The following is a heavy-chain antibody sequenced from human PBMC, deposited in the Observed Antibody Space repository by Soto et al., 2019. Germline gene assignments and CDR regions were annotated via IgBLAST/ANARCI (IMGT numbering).Heavy chain of an antibody. D-gene: IGHD2-2*01. Sequence: GASVKVSCKASGGSFSTYGINWVRLAPGQGLEWMGGIIPKFGTTNYAQNFQGQVTISADKSINTAYLQWSSLKASDTAMYYCARDYCSGTTCYEFDYWGQGTQVTVSS. CDR2: IIPKFGTT. CDR1: GGSFSTYG. J-gene: IGHJ4*02. V-gene: IGHV1-69*06. CDR3: ARDYCSGTTCYEFDY.